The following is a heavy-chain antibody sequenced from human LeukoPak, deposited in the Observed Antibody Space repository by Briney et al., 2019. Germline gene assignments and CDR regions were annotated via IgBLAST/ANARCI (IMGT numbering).Heavy chain of an antibody. CDR2: IYYSGST. V-gene: IGHV4-39*01. J-gene: IGHJ3*02. Sequence: SETLSLTCTVSGGSISSSSYYWGWIRQPPGKGLEWIGSIYYSGSTYYNPSLKSRVTISVDTSKNQFSLKLSSVTAADTAVYYCARPLDYDILTGYHDAFDIWGQGTMVTVSS. D-gene: IGHD3-9*01. CDR3: ARPLDYDILTGYHDAFDI. CDR1: GGSISSSSYY.